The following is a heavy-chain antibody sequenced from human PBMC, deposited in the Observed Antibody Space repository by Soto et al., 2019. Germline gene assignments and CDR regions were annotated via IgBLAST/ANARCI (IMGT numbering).Heavy chain of an antibody. V-gene: IGHV4-30-4*01. CDR1: GGSISSGDYY. J-gene: IGHJ2*01. D-gene: IGHD3-3*01. Sequence: SSETLSLTFTVSGGSISSGDYYWSWIRQPPGKGLEWIGYIYYSGSTYYNPSLKSRVTISVDTSKNQFSLKLSSVTAADTAVYYCARDPGFWSGRNWYFDLWGRGTLVTVSS. CDR3: ARDPGFWSGRNWYFDL. CDR2: IYYSGST.